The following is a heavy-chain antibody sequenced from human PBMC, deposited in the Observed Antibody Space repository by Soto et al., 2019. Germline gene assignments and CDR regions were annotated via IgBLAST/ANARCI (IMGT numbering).Heavy chain of an antibody. V-gene: IGHV3-30-3*01. CDR3: ARGDYSNYQGGDYYYGMDV. D-gene: IGHD4-4*01. CDR1: GFTFSSYA. Sequence: GGSLRLSCAASGFTFSSYAMHWVRQAPGKGLEWVAVISYDGSNKYYADSVKGRFTISRDNSKNTLYLQMNSLRAEDTAVYYCARGDYSNYQGGDYYYGMDVRGQGTTVTVSS. CDR2: ISYDGSNK. J-gene: IGHJ6*02.